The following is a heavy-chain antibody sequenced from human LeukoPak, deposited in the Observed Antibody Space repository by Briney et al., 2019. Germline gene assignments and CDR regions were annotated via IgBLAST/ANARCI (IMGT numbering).Heavy chain of an antibody. CDR3: ARSWTTVTHYYYYGMDV. V-gene: IGHV1-69*05. D-gene: IGHD4-17*01. CDR1: GGTFSSYA. CDR2: IIPIFGTA. J-gene: IGHJ6*02. Sequence: SVKVSCKASGGTFSSYAISWVRQAPGQGLEWMGGIIPIFGTANYAQKFQGRVTITTDESTSTAYMELSSLRSEDTAVYYCARSWTTVTHYYYYGMDVWGQGTLVTVSS.